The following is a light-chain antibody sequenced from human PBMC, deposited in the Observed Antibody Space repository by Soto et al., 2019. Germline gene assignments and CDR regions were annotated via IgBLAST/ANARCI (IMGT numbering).Light chain of an antibody. J-gene: IGLJ1*01. CDR3: CSYTTNSTYV. CDR1: SSDVGNYNL. Sequence: QSALTQTASVSGSPGQSITISCTGTSSDVGNYNLVSWYQQHPGKAPKLMIYEVSKRPSGVSNRFSGSKSGNTASLTISGLQAEDEADYYCCSYTTNSTYVFATGTKLTVL. V-gene: IGLV2-23*02. CDR2: EVS.